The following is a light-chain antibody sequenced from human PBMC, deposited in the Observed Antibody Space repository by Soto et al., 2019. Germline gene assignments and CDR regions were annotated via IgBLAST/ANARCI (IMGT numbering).Light chain of an antibody. CDR2: WAS. V-gene: IGKV4-1*01. Sequence: DIVLTQSPDSLAVSLGERATINCKSSQSLLYASNNKNYLAWYQQKPRQPPKLLIYWASTREFGVPDRFSGSGSGTDFTLTINSLQAEDVAVYYCQQYYSVPLTFGGGTKVDI. CDR1: QSLLYASNNKNY. J-gene: IGKJ4*01. CDR3: QQYYSVPLT.